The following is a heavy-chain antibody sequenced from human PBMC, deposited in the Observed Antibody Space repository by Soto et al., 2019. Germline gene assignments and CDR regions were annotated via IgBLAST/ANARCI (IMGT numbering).Heavy chain of an antibody. CDR1: GGSISRYY. Sequence: SETLSLTCTVSGGSISRYYWNWIRQPPGKGLEWIGYIYYSGSTNYNPSLKSRVTISVDTSKNQFSLKLSSVTAADTAVYYCARLQIGFVDPWGQGTLVTVSS. V-gene: IGHV4-59*08. D-gene: IGHD2-21*01. CDR2: IYYSGST. CDR3: ARLQIGFVDP. J-gene: IGHJ5*02.